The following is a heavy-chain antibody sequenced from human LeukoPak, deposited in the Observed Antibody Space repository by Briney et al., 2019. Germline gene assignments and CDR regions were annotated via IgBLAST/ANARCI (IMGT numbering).Heavy chain of an antibody. V-gene: IGHV1-2*06. CDR2: INPNSGDT. CDR1: GYTFTGYH. J-gene: IGHJ4*02. D-gene: IGHD2-2*01. CDR3: ARDYCSSTSCLFDY. Sequence: ASVKVSCKASGYTFTGYHMHWVRQAPGQGLEWMGRINPNSGDTNYAQKFQGRVTMARDTSISTAYVELSRLRSDDTAVYYCARDYCSSTSCLFDYWGQGTLVTVSS.